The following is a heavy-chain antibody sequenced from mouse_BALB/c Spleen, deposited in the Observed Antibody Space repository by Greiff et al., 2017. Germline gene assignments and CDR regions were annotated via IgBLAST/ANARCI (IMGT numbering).Heavy chain of an antibody. CDR3: ASYGPYAMDY. J-gene: IGHJ4*01. Sequence: VQLQQPGAELVRPGASVKLSCKASGYTFTSYWINWVKQRPGQGLEWIGNIYPSDSYTNYNQKFKDKATLTVDKSSSTAYMQLSSLTSEDTAVYYCASYGPYAMDYWGQGTSVTVSS. D-gene: IGHD1-1*02. CDR1: GYTFTSYW. CDR2: IYPSDSYT. V-gene: IGHV1-69*02.